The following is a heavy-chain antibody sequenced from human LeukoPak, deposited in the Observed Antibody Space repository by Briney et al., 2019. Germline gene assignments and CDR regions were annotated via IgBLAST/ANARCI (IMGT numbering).Heavy chain of an antibody. J-gene: IGHJ4*02. D-gene: IGHD3-22*01. Sequence: SVKVSCKASGGTFSSYAISWVRQAPGQGLEWMGRIIPILGIANYAQKFQGRVTITADKSTSTAYMELSSLRSEDTAVYYCARAYYYDTSGPYALDYWGQGTLVTASS. V-gene: IGHV1-69*04. CDR2: IIPILGIA. CDR3: ARAYYYDTSGPYALDY. CDR1: GGTFSSYA.